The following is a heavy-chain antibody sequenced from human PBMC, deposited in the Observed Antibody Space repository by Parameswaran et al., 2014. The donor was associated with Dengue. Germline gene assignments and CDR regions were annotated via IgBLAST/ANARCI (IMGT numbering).Heavy chain of an antibody. CDR2: IYYSGST. V-gene: IGHV4-39*01. CDR1: GGSISSSSYY. J-gene: IGHJ6*02. Sequence: ETLSLTCTVSGGSISSSSYYWGWIRQPPGKGLEWIGSIYYSGSTYYNPSLKSRVTISVDTSKNQFSLKLSSVTAADTAVYYCARHRCRDSGYDCGMDVWGQGTTVTVSS. D-gene: IGHD5-12*01. CDR3: ARHRCRDSGYDCGMDV.